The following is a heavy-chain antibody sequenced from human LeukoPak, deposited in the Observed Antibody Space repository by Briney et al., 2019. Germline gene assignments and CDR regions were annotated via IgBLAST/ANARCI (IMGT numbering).Heavy chain of an antibody. V-gene: IGHV1-69*04. CDR3: ARHGYSYGYGRIGAFDI. CDR2: IIPILGIA. Sequence: ASVKVSCKASGGTFSSYAISWVRQAPGQGLEWMGRIIPILGIANYAQKFQGRVTITADKSTSTAYMELSSLRSEDTAVYYCARHGYSYGYGRIGAFDIWGQGTMVTVSS. J-gene: IGHJ3*02. CDR1: GGTFSSYA. D-gene: IGHD5-18*01.